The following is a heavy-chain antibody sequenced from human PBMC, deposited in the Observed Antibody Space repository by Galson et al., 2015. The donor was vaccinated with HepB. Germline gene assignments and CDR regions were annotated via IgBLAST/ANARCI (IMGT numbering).Heavy chain of an antibody. D-gene: IGHD3-22*01. CDR1: GDSVSSNSAA. CDR3: ARGREVVVTQGDALDI. V-gene: IGHV6-1*01. CDR2: TYYRSKWYN. Sequence: CAISGDSVSSNSAAWNWIRQSPSRGLEWLGRTYYRSKWYNDYAVSVKSRITTNPDTSKNQFSLQLNSVTPEDTAVYYCARGREVVVTQGDALDIWGQGTKVTVSS. J-gene: IGHJ3*02.